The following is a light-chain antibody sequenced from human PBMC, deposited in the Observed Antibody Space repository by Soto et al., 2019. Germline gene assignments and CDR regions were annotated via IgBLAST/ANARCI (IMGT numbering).Light chain of an antibody. Sequence: DIQMTQSPSSLSVSGGDRVTITCRASQGISNYLAWYQQKPGKVPKLLIYAASTLQSGVPSRFSGSGSGTDFTLTINSLQPEDVATYYCQKCGIAPFTFGGGTKVDIK. CDR1: QGISNY. CDR2: AAS. CDR3: QKCGIAPFT. V-gene: IGKV1-27*01. J-gene: IGKJ4*01.